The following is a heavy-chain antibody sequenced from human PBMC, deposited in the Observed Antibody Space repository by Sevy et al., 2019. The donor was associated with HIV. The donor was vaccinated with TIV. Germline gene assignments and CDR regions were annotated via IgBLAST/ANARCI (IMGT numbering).Heavy chain of an antibody. V-gene: IGHV3-7*01. CDR2: IHPDGSDK. CDR3: AHETFGRFQS. Sequence: GGSLRLSCAASGFTFSGNWMNWVRQAPGKGLEWVANIHPDGSDKHYVDSVEGRFTISRDNAKNLLFLHMNTLRVEDTAVYYCAHETFGRFQSWGQGTLVTVSS. J-gene: IGHJ4*02. D-gene: IGHD3-16*01. CDR1: GFTFSGNW.